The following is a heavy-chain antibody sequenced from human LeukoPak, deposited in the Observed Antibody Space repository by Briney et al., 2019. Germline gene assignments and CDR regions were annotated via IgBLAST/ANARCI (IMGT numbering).Heavy chain of an antibody. CDR1: GGAISSYY. J-gene: IGHJ4*02. V-gene: IGHV4-59*12. Sequence: SETLSLTCTVSGGAISSYYWSWIRQPPGEGLEWIGYIYYSGSTNYNPSLQSRVTISVDTSKNHFSLNLSSVTAADTAVYYCARAYNGYSSGWYDYWGQGTLVTVSS. D-gene: IGHD6-19*01. CDR3: ARAYNGYSSGWYDY. CDR2: IYYSGST.